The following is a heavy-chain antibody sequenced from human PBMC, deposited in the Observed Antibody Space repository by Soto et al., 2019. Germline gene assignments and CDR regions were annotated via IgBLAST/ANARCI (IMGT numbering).Heavy chain of an antibody. CDR1: GGTFSSYT. CDR2: IIPILGIA. CDR3: ATLHDYGDYVGSVGGMDV. J-gene: IGHJ6*02. D-gene: IGHD4-17*01. Sequence: QVQLVQSGAEVKKPGSSVKVSCKASGGTFSSYTISWVRQAPGQGLEWMGRIIPILGIANYAQKFQGRVKITADXXTXTXXMELSSLRYEDTAVYYCATLHDYGDYVGSVGGMDVWGQGTTVTVSS. V-gene: IGHV1-69*02.